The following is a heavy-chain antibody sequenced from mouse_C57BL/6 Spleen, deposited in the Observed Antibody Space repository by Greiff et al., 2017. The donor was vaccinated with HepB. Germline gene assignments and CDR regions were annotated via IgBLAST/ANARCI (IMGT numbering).Heavy chain of an antibody. J-gene: IGHJ2*01. V-gene: IGHV1-39*01. CDR3: ARRLLLRSGNYFDY. CDR2: INPNYGTT. D-gene: IGHD1-1*01. CDR1: GYSFTDYN. Sequence: EVKLKESGPELVKPGASVKISCKASGYSFTDYNMNWVKQSNGKSLEWIGVINPNYGTTSYNQKFKGKATLTVDQSSSTAYMQLNSLTSEDSAVYYCARRLLLRSGNYFDYWGQGTTLTVSS.